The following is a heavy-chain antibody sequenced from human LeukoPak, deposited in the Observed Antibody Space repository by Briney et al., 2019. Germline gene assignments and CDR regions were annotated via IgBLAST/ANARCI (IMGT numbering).Heavy chain of an antibody. V-gene: IGHV4-34*01. J-gene: IGHJ4*02. CDR1: GGSFSGYY. CDR2: INHGGST. Sequence: PSETLSLTCAVYGGSFSGYYGSWIRQPPGKGLEWIGEINHGGSTNYSPSLKSRVTISLDTSKNQFSLKMTSVTAADTAVYYCARGMEVRSPPSRYWGQGTLVTVSS. CDR3: ARGMEVRSPPSRY. D-gene: IGHD1-1*01.